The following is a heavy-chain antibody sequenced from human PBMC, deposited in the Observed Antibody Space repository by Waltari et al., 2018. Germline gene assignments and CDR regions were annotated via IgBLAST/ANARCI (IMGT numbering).Heavy chain of an antibody. D-gene: IGHD3-22*01. J-gene: IGHJ4*02. CDR2: FDPEDGET. Sequence: QVQLVQSGAEVKKPGASVKVSCKVSGYTLTELSMHWVRQAPGKGLEWMGGFDPEDGETIYAQKFQGRVTMTEDTSTDTAYMELSSLRSVDTATYYCAHKNAVSSGSDFDYWGQGTLVTVSS. CDR3: AHKNAVSSGSDFDY. V-gene: IGHV1-24*01. CDR1: GYTLTELS.